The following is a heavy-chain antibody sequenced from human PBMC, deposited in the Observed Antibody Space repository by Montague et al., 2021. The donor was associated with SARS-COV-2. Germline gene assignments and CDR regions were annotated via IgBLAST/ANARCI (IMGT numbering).Heavy chain of an antibody. CDR2: VYRTGGT. Sequence: SETLSLTCTVSGGSVNSTNWWSWVRHPPGKGLEWIAEVYRTGGTXXNPXFGSRVTLSIDRSKNLFSLNLNSVTVADTAVYYCARTGAYDHFDYWGPGTLVIVSS. J-gene: IGHJ4*02. CDR3: ARTGAYDHFDY. V-gene: IGHV4-4*02. CDR1: GGSVNSTNW. D-gene: IGHD5-12*01.